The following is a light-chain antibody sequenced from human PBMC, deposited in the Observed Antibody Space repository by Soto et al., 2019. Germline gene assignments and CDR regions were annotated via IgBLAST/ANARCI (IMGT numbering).Light chain of an antibody. CDR2: GAS. V-gene: IGKV3-15*01. J-gene: IGKJ4*01. CDR1: QSVSSN. Sequence: EIVMTQSPATLSVSPGERATLSCRASQSVSSNLAWYQQKPGQAPRLLFYGASTRATGIPVRFSASGSGTEFTLTISSLQSEDFAVYYCHYYGGPFGGGTKIEIK. CDR3: HYYGGP.